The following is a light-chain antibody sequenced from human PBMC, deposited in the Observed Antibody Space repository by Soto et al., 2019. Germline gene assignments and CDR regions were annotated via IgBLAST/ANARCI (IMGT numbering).Light chain of an antibody. CDR3: QQYYNWPLT. J-gene: IGKJ4*01. CDR1: QSVSSSY. V-gene: IGKV3-20*01. CDR2: GAS. Sequence: EIVLTQSPGTLSLSPGERATLSCRASQSVSSSYLAWYQQKPGQAPRLLIYGASSRATGIPDRFSSSGSGTDFTLTISRLEPEDFAVYYCQQYYNWPLTFGGGTKVDIK.